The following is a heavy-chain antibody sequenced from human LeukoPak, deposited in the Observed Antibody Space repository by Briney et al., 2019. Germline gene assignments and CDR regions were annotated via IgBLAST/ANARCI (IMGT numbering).Heavy chain of an antibody. D-gene: IGHD2-2*01. CDR1: GGSISSYY. Sequence: PSETLSLTCTVSGGSISSYYWSWIRQPPGKGLEWIGYIYFSGSTNYNPSLKSRVTISVDTSKNQFSLKLSSVTAADTAVYYCATPYPSQFDYWGQGTLVTVSS. J-gene: IGHJ4*02. CDR2: IYFSGST. CDR3: ATPYPSQFDY. V-gene: IGHV4-59*08.